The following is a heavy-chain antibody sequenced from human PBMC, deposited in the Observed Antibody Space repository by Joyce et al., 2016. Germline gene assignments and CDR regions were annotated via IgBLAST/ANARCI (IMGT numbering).Heavy chain of an antibody. Sequence: QVHLVQSGAEVKKPGASVKVSCKASGYTFIGYYIHWVLQAPGKVLEWMGWINPDSGDTNNAQKFQGRVTMTRDTSITTAYMELSSLTSDDTAVYYCARDSTTSPSYYYYMDVWGKGTTVTVSS. V-gene: IGHV1-2*02. CDR3: ARDSTTSPSYYYYMDV. D-gene: IGHD2-2*01. CDR2: INPDSGDT. CDR1: GYTFIGYY. J-gene: IGHJ6*03.